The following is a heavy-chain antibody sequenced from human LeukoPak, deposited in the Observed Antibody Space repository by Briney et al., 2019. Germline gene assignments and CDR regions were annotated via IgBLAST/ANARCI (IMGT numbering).Heavy chain of an antibody. CDR2: INHSGST. V-gene: IGHV4-34*01. Sequence: PSETLSLTCAVSGGSFSGYYWSWFRQPPGKGLDWIGEINHSGSTNYNPSLKSRVTISVDTSKNQFSLKLSSVTAADTAVYYCARGRRYCSSTSCYTRNFDYWGQGTLVTVSS. CDR1: GGSFSGYY. D-gene: IGHD2-2*02. CDR3: ARGRRYCSSTSCYTRNFDY. J-gene: IGHJ4*02.